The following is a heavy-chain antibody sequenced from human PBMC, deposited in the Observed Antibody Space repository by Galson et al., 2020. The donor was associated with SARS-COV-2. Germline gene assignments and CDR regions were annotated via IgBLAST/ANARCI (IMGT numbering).Heavy chain of an antibody. J-gene: IGHJ4*02. CDR2: INSSGRTI. CDR3: ARDEGYGVIDF. Sequence: GESLKISCAASGFTFSDYYMTWIRQAPGKGLEWVCYINSSGRTIYYADSVRGRFTVSRDNIKNSLSLQMNNLRAEDTAVYYCARDEGYGVIDFWGQGTQVTVSS. D-gene: IGHD5-12*01. V-gene: IGHV3-11*01. CDR1: GFTFSDYY.